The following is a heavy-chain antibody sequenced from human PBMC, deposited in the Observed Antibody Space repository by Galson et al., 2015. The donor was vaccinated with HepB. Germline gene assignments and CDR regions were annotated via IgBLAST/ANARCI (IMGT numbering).Heavy chain of an antibody. D-gene: IGHD3-22*01. V-gene: IGHV3-23*01. Sequence: SLRLSCAVSGFTFSSYAMSWVRQAPGKGLEWVSAISGSGGSTYYADSVKGRFTISRDNSKNTLYLQMNSLRAEDTAVYYCSYYDSSGHGAFDIWGQGTMVTVSS. CDR1: GFTFSSYA. CDR2: ISGSGGST. CDR3: SYYDSSGHGAFDI. J-gene: IGHJ3*02.